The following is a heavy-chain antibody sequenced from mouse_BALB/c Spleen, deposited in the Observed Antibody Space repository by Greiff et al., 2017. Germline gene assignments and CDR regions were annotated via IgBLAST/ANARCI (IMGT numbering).Heavy chain of an antibody. CDR3: ARGDYDGYYGDY. D-gene: IGHD2-3*01. CDR1: GYTFSSYW. CDR2: ILPGSGST. Sequence: QVQLQQSGAELMKPGASVKISCKATGYTFSSYWIEWVKQRPGHGLEWIGEILPGSGSTNYNEKFKGKATFTADTSSNTAYMQLSSLTSEDSAVYDCARGDYDGYYGDYWGQGTTLTVSS. J-gene: IGHJ2*01. V-gene: IGHV1-9*01.